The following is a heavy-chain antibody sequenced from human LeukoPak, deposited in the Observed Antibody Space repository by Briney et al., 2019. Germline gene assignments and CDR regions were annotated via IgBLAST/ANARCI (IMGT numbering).Heavy chain of an antibody. CDR2: IYHSGTT. Sequence: SETLSLTCAVSGYSISSGYYWGWIRQPPGKVRQCIDTIYHSGTTYYNPSPKRRVTISLDTSNNQFFLKLSSVTAADTAVYYCARLCKGSTSCLEIDPWGQGTLVTASS. J-gene: IGHJ5*02. D-gene: IGHD2-2*01. V-gene: IGHV4-38-2*01. CDR1: GYSISSGYY. CDR3: ARLCKGSTSCLEIDP.